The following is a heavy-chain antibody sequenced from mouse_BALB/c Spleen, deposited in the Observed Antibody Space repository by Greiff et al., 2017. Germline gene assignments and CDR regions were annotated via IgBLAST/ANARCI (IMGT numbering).Heavy chain of an antibody. CDR1: GFSLTGYG. J-gene: IGHJ4*01. Sequence: QVQLQQSGPGLVAPSQSLSITCTVSGFSLTGYGVNWVRQPPGKGLEWLGMIWGDGSTDYNSALKSRLSISKDNSKSQVFLKMNSLQTDDTARYYCAREGITDAMDYWGQGTSVTVSS. CDR2: IWGDGST. V-gene: IGHV2-6-7*01. D-gene: IGHD2-4*01. CDR3: AREGITDAMDY.